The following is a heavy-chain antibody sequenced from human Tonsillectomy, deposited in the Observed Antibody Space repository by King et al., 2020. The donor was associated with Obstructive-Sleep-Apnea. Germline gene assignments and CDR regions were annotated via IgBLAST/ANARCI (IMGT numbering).Heavy chain of an antibody. CDR3: AKEGEGYDFWSGYYRCYFDY. D-gene: IGHD3-3*01. CDR1: GFTFSSYA. CDR2: ISGSGGST. Sequence: VQLVESGGGLVQPGGSLRLSCAASGFTFSSYAMSWVRQAPGKGLEWVSAISGSGGSTYYADSVKGRFTISRDNSKNTLYLQMNSLRAADKAVYYCAKEGEGYDFWSGYYRCYFDYWGQGTLVTVSS. V-gene: IGHV3-23*04. J-gene: IGHJ4*02.